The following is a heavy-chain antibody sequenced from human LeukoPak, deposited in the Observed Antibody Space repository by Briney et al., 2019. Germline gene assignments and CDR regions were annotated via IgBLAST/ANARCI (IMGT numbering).Heavy chain of an antibody. Sequence: ASVKVSCKASGYTFTGYYMHWVRQAPGQRLEWMGWINAGNGNTKYSQEFQGRVTITRDTSASTAYMELSSRRSEDMAVYYCARGYCTNGVCSPPGDYWGQGTLVTVSS. CDR1: GYTFTGYY. D-gene: IGHD2-8*01. CDR2: INAGNGNT. V-gene: IGHV1-3*03. CDR3: ARGYCTNGVCSPPGDY. J-gene: IGHJ4*02.